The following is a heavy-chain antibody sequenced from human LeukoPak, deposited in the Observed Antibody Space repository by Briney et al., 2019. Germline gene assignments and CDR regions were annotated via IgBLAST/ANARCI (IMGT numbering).Heavy chain of an antibody. CDR2: IKTDGTTA. J-gene: IGHJ4*02. CDR3: STGARFYFDL. Sequence: PGGSLRLSCAASGFSFSNQWMHWLRHVPGKGLEWVSVIKTDGTTAIYADSVKGRFTISRDNAKSTVYLQMNSLRVGDTALYFCSTGARFYFDLWGLGTLVSVSS. CDR1: GFSFSNQW. V-gene: IGHV3-74*01. D-gene: IGHD5-24*01.